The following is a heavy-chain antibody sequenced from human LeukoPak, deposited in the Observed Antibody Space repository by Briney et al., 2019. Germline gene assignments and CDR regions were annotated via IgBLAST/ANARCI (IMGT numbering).Heavy chain of an antibody. CDR1: GYTFTSYD. CDR2: MNPNSGNT. CDR3: ARGRPRCSSTSCLNWFDP. Sequence: GESLKISCKASGYTFTSYDINWVRQATGQGLEWMGWMNPNSGNTGYAQKFQGRVTITRNTSISTAYMELSSLRSEDTAVYYCARGRPRCSSTSCLNWFDPWGQGTLVTVSS. D-gene: IGHD2-2*01. V-gene: IGHV1-8*03. J-gene: IGHJ5*02.